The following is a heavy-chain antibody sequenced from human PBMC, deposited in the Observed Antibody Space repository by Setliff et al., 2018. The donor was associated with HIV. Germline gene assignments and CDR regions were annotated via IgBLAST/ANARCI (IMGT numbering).Heavy chain of an antibody. CDR3: ARASYYYDSSGSFYFDY. J-gene: IGHJ4*02. D-gene: IGHD3-22*01. Sequence: ASVKVSCKASGYTFTGYYIHLVRQAPGQGLEWMGIINPSGGRTSYTQKFQGRVTMTRDTSTSTVYMELSSLRSEDTAVYYCARASYYYDSSGSFYFDYWGQGTLVTVSS. CDR1: GYTFTGYY. CDR2: INPSGGRT. V-gene: IGHV1-46*01.